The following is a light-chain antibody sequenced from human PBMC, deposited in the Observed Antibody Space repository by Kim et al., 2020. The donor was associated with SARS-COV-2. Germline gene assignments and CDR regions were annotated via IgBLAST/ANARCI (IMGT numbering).Light chain of an antibody. J-gene: IGKJ1*01. CDR2: KAS. CDR1: QSISSW. CDR3: QQYNSYPWT. V-gene: IGKV1-5*03. Sequence: ASVEDRVTITCRASQSISSWLDWYQQKPGKAPKLLSYKASSLESGVPSRFSGSGSGTEFTLTISSLQPDDFATYYSQQYNSYPWTFGQGTKVEIK.